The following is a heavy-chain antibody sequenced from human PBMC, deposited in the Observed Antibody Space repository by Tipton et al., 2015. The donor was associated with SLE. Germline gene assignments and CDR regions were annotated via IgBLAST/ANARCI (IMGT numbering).Heavy chain of an antibody. CDR2: TYYRSKWYN. D-gene: IGHD2-21*02. J-gene: IGHJ4*02. V-gene: IGHV6-1*01. Sequence: GLVKPSQTLSLTCGISGESVSRNSAAWNWLRQSPSRGLEWLGRTYYRSKWYNDYALSVTSRIAINPDTSKNQISLQLNSVTPEDTAVYYCARDLGDYDSPFDYWGQGTLVTVSS. CDR3: ARDLGDYDSPFDY. CDR1: GESVSRNSAA.